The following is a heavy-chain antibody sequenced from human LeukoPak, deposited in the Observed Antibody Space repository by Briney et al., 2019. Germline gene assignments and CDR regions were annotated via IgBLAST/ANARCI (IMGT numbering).Heavy chain of an antibody. CDR3: ARDHRPEIQYYYMDV. V-gene: IGHV3-33*01. CDR2: ILSDGNTK. D-gene: IGHD1-14*01. CDR1: GFSLSNYG. J-gene: IGHJ6*03. Sequence: GGSLRLSCAASGFSLSNYGLHWVRQAPGKGLEWVAAILSDGNTKNSSNSVKGRFTISIDISNTTFYLQRNSLTDEDTAVYYCARDHRPEIQYYYMDVWGKGTTVAVSS.